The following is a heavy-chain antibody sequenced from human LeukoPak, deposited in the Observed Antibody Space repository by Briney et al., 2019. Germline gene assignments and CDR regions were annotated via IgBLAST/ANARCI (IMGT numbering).Heavy chain of an antibody. CDR3: AKDTPQLLLGY. V-gene: IGHV3-30*18. Sequence: GGSLRLSCAASGFIFTTHGMHWVRQAPGEGLEWVAVISYDGSNKYYADSVKGRFTISRDNSKNTLYLQMNSLRAEDTAVYYCAKDTPQLLLGYWGQGTLVTVSS. J-gene: IGHJ4*02. CDR2: ISYDGSNK. D-gene: IGHD2-2*01. CDR1: GFIFTTHG.